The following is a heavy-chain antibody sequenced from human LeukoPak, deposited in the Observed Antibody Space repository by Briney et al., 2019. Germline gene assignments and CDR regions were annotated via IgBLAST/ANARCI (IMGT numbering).Heavy chain of an antibody. CDR1: GGSFSGYY. CDR2: INHSGST. CDR3: ARRSSWTNYEYFQH. Sequence: PSETLSLTCAVYGGSFSGYYWSWIRQPPGKGLEWIGEINHSGSTNYNPSLKSRATISVDTSKNRFSLKLSSVTAADTAVYYCARRSSWTNYEYFQHWGQGTLVTVSS. D-gene: IGHD6-13*01. V-gene: IGHV4-34*01. J-gene: IGHJ1*01.